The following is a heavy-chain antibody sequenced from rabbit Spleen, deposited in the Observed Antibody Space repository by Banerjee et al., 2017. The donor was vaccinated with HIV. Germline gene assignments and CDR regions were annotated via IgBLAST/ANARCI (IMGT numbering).Heavy chain of an antibody. D-gene: IGHD8-1*01. CDR1: GFSFTYIDY. J-gene: IGHJ6*01. CDR2: VAAGVSLTS. Sequence: EQLEESGGGLVKPEGSLTLTCTASGFSFTYIDYLCWVRQPPGKGPEWIACVAAGVSLTSYYATWAKGRFTISKTSSTTVTLQMTSLTAADTATYFCARDSGTSFSSYGMDLWGPGTLVTVS. CDR3: ARDSGTSFSSYGMDL. V-gene: IGHV1S45*01.